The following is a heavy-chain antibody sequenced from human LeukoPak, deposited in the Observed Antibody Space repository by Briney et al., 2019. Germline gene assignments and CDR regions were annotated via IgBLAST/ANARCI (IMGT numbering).Heavy chain of an antibody. J-gene: IGHJ4*02. Sequence: GGSLRLSCAASGFTFSDHYMDWVRQAPGKGLEWVSSISGSSSDIYYADSVKGRFTISRDNSKNSLYLQMNSLRAEDTAVYYCAVTIDYWGQGTLVTVSS. CDR2: ISGSSSDI. CDR1: GFTFSDHY. V-gene: IGHV3-21*04. CDR3: AVTIDY.